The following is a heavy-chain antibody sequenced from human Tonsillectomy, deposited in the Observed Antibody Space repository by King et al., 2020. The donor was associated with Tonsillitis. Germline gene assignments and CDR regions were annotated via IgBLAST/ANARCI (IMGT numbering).Heavy chain of an antibody. J-gene: IGHJ6*02. D-gene: IGHD1-26*01. CDR3: AKDLLKYYYYGMDV. CDR2: MSHDGSNK. Sequence: QLVQSGGGVVQPGRSLRLSCAASGFTFSNYGMHWVRQAPGKGLEWVAVMSHDGSNKYYADSVKGRLTISRDNSKNTLYLQMNSLRAEDTAVYYCAKDLLKYYYYGMDVWGQGTTVTVSS. CDR1: GFTFSNYG. V-gene: IGHV3-30*18.